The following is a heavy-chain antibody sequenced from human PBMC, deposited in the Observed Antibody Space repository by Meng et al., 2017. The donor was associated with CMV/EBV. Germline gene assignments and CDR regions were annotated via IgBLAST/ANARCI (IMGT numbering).Heavy chain of an antibody. V-gene: IGHV4-4*07. J-gene: IGHJ4*02. D-gene: IGHD4-23*01. CDR3: ARVLRWNGVIDY. CDR1: GGSISSYY. Sequence: HSLRLGLVISATTLSLACTVAGGSISSYYWSWIRQPAGKGLEWIGRIYTSGSTNYNPSLKSRVTMSVDTSKNQFSLKLSSVTAADTAVYYCARVLRWNGVIDYWGQGTLVTSPQ. CDR2: IYTSGST.